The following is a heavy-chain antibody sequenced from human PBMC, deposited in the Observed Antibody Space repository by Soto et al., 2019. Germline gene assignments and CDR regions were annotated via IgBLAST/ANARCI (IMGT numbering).Heavy chain of an antibody. CDR3: ACVDVVGHIMDI. J-gene: IGHJ6*02. V-gene: IGHV4-39*01. CDR2: IFYSGNY. Sequence: PSETLSLTCNVSGGCLASTTYFWGWVRQPPGKGLEWMGRIFYSGNYYYNPPLKSRVTISVDTSKNQFSLRLRSVTAADAALYFCACVDVVGHIMDIWGQGTTVTVSS. D-gene: IGHD3-16*01. CDR1: GGCLASTTYF.